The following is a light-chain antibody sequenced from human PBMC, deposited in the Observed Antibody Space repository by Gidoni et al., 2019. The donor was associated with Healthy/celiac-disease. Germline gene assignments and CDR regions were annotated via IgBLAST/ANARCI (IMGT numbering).Light chain of an antibody. CDR1: QSVLYSSNNTNY. V-gene: IGKV4-1*01. CDR3: QQYYSTPPT. CDR2: WAS. Sequence: DIVMTQSSDSLAVSLGERATINCKSSQSVLYSSNNTNYLAWYQQKPGHPPKLLIYWASTRESGVPDQFSGSVSGTDFTLTISSLQAEDVAVYYCQQYYSTPPTFGGGTKVEIK. J-gene: IGKJ4*01.